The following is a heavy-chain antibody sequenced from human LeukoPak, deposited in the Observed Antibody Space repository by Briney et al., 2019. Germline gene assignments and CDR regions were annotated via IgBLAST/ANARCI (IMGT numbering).Heavy chain of an antibody. D-gene: IGHD3-10*01. Sequence: GGSLRLSCAASGFTFSSYGMHWVRQAPGKGLEWVAVISYDGSNKYYADSVKGRFTISRDSSKNTLYLQMNSLRAEDTAVYYCAKDTRGSESIDYWGQGTLVTVSS. CDR2: ISYDGSNK. V-gene: IGHV3-30*18. CDR3: AKDTRGSESIDY. CDR1: GFTFSSYG. J-gene: IGHJ4*02.